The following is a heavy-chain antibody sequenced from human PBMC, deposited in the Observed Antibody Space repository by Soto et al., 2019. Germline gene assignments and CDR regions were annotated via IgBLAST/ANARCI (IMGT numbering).Heavy chain of an antibody. CDR2: ISTRSTYT. D-gene: IGHD1-1*01. J-gene: IGHJ6*02. CDR3: ARDLAWKRGKVGRYYYGMDV. CDR1: GFIFSDYY. V-gene: IGHV3-11*06. Sequence: QVLLVESGGGFVNTGGSLRLSCAASGFIFSDYYMSWVRQTPGKGLEWVSYISTRSTYTNYADSVKGRFTISRDNTKNSLYLQMDSLRVEETAVYYCARDLAWKRGKVGRYYYGMDVWGQGTTVTVSS.